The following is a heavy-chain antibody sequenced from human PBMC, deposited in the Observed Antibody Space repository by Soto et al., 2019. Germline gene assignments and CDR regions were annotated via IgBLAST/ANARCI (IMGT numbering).Heavy chain of an antibody. Sequence: SETLSLTCTVSGASISTFSWSWIRQPPGKGLEWIGYINYSGSTNYNPPLKSRVTISVDTSKNKFSLKLTSVTAADTAVYYCARDSIMWGFDYWGQGTLVTVSS. CDR2: INYSGST. CDR1: GASISTFS. D-gene: IGHD3-16*01. V-gene: IGHV4-59*01. CDR3: ARDSIMWGFDY. J-gene: IGHJ4*02.